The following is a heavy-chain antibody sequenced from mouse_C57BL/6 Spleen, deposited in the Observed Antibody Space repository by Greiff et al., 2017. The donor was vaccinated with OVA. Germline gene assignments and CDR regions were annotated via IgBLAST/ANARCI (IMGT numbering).Heavy chain of an antibody. V-gene: IGHV1-80*01. CDR1: GYAFSSYW. J-gene: IGHJ4*01. CDR3: ARPPRGSSEDAMDY. Sequence: QVQLKESGAELVKPGASVKISCKASGYAFSSYWMNWVKQRPGKGLEWIGQIYPGDGDTNYNGKFKGKATLTADKSSSTAYMQLSSLTSEDSAVYFCARPPRGSSEDAMDYWGQGTSVTVSS. D-gene: IGHD1-1*01. CDR2: IYPGDGDT.